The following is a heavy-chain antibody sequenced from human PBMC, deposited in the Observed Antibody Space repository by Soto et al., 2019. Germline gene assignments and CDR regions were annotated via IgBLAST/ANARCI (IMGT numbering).Heavy chain of an antibody. J-gene: IGHJ4*02. CDR3: ARDGRYSGSYGGYYFDY. CDR1: GYTFTSYG. D-gene: IGHD1-26*01. CDR2: ISANTGNT. Sequence: QVQLVQSGAEVKKPGASVKVSCKASGYTFTSYGISWVRQAPGQGLEWMGWISANTGNTNFAQKLQGRVTMTTDTSTSTAYMALRILRSDDTAVYYCARDGRYSGSYGGYYFDYWGQGTLVTVSS. V-gene: IGHV1-18*01.